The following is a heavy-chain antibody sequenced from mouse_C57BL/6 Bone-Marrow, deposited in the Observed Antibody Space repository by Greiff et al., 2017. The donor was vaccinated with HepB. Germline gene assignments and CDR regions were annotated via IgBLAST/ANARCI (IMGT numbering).Heavy chain of an antibody. V-gene: IGHV5-17*01. Sequence: EVKLMESGGGLVKPGGSLKLSCAASGFTFSDYGMHWVRQAPEKGLEWVAYISSGSSTIYYADTVKGRFTISRDNANNTLFLQMTSLRSEDTAMYYCATYYGNYMDYWGQGTSVTVSS. CDR1: GFTFSDYG. J-gene: IGHJ4*01. D-gene: IGHD2-10*01. CDR2: ISSGSSTI. CDR3: ATYYGNYMDY.